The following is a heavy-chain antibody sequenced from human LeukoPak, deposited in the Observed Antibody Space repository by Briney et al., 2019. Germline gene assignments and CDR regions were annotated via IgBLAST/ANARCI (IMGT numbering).Heavy chain of an antibody. Sequence: PGGSLRLSCAASGFTFNSYEVNWVRQAPGKGLEWVSYITSGSTIYYADSVKGRFTISRDNAKNSLYLQMNSLRAEDTAVYYCARSSLTYGSGSYYRNYDYWGQGTLVTVSS. J-gene: IGHJ4*02. CDR1: GFTFNSYE. D-gene: IGHD3-10*01. V-gene: IGHV3-48*03. CDR2: ITSGSTI. CDR3: ARSSLTYGSGSYYRNYDY.